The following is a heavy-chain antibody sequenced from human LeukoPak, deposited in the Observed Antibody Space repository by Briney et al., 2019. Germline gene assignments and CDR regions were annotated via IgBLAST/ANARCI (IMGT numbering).Heavy chain of an antibody. D-gene: IGHD2-15*01. CDR1: GFTFSSYS. V-gene: IGHV3-21*01. Sequence: GGSLRLSCAASGFTFSSYSMNWVRQAPGKGLEWVSSISSSSSYIYYADSVKGRFTISRDNAKNSLYLQMDSLRAEDTAVYYCARDSISVAATPRHFDYWGQGTLVTVSS. J-gene: IGHJ4*02. CDR3: ARDSISVAATPRHFDY. CDR2: ISSSSSYI.